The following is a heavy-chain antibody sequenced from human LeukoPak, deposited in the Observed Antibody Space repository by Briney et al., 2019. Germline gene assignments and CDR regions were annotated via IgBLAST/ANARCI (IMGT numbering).Heavy chain of an antibody. Sequence: SVPTLVRPTQTLTLTCTFSGFSLSSNGVGVAWIRQPPGKALEWLALISWDDYRRSNPFLRSRLSITKDTSKNQVVLTMTNMDPGDTATYYCAHSGYNSGFYFDYWGQGILVTVSS. CDR2: ISWDDYR. CDR1: GFSLSSNGVG. CDR3: AHSGYNSGFYFDY. J-gene: IGHJ4*02. V-gene: IGHV2-5*02. D-gene: IGHD6-19*01.